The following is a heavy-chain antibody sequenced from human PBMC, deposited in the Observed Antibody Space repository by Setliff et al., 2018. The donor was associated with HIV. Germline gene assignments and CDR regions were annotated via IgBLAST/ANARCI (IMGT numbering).Heavy chain of an antibody. J-gene: IGHJ3*02. D-gene: IGHD3-16*01. CDR1: GFTFDDYA. Sequence: LSLSCAASGFTFDDYAMHWVRQAPGKGLEWVSGISRNSGSIGYADSVKGRFTISRDNAKNSLYLQMNSLRAEDTALYYCAKDSSGGWGAFDIWGQGTMVTVSS. V-gene: IGHV3-9*01. CDR2: ISRNSGSI. CDR3: AKDSSGGWGAFDI.